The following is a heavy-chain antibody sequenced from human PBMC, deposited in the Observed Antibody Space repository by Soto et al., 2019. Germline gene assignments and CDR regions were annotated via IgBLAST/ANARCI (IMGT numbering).Heavy chain of an antibody. CDR1: GYSFTNYW. CDR2: IYPGDSDT. J-gene: IGHJ6*02. V-gene: IGHV5-51*01. Sequence: KITCKGSGYSFTNYWIGWVRQMPGKGMEWMGIIYPGDSDTRYSPSFQGQVTISADKSISTAYPQWSSLKASDTAMYYCATQYQYPYQRLDVRVPG. D-gene: IGHD2-2*01. CDR3: ATQYQYPYQRLDV.